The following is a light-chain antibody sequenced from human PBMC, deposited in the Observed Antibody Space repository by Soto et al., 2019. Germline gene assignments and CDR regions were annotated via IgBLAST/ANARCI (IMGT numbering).Light chain of an antibody. CDR3: QQTRSYPST. Sequence: IQFTQSPSSLSSSIGERVTITCLASQYINSYLAWYQQKPGKAPNLLIYEASILQRGVPSRFSGSISGTDFTLTISSLQAEDFATYYCQQTRSYPSTFGGGTKVDIK. V-gene: IGKV1-9*01. J-gene: IGKJ4*01. CDR2: EAS. CDR1: QYINSY.